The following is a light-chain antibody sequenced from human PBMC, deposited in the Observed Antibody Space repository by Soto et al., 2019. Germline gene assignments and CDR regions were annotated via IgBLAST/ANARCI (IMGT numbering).Light chain of an antibody. Sequence: QSALTQPASVSGSPGQSITISCTGTSSDVGSYNLVSWYQQQPGKAPKLMIYEGNERPSGVSNRFSGSKSGNTASLTISGLQAEDEADYYCCSYAGSSTWVFGGGTKVTVL. CDR1: SSDVGSYNL. V-gene: IGLV2-23*01. CDR2: EGN. J-gene: IGLJ3*02. CDR3: CSYAGSSTWV.